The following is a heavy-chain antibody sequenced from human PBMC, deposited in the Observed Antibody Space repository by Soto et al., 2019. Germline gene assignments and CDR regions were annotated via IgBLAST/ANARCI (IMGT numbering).Heavy chain of an antibody. D-gene: IGHD3-10*01. CDR1: GYTFTRYG. Sequence: GASVKVSCKTSGYTFTRYGVSWVRQAPGQGLEWMGWISGYNGNTKEAHKFEGRVTITVDDATRTVYMEVRDLTSEDTAIYYCARGPFRPSAMDVWGQGTTVTVSS. CDR3: ARGPFRPSAMDV. V-gene: IGHV1-18*01. CDR2: ISGYNGNT. J-gene: IGHJ6*02.